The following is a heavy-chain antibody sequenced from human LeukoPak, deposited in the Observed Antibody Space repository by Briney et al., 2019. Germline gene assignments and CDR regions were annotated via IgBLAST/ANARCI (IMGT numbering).Heavy chain of an antibody. Sequence: GGSLRLSCAASGFTFSSNYMSWVRQAPGKGLEWVSVIYSGGSTYYADSVKGRFTISRHNSKNTLYLQMNSLRAEDTAVYYCARVVIVGAPRNGMDVWGQGTTVTVSS. V-gene: IGHV3-53*04. CDR2: IYSGGST. J-gene: IGHJ6*02. D-gene: IGHD1-26*01. CDR1: GFTFSSNY. CDR3: ARVVIVGAPRNGMDV.